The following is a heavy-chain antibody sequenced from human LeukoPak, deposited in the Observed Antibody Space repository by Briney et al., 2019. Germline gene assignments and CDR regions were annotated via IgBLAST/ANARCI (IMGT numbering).Heavy chain of an antibody. CDR1: GYTFTSYA. J-gene: IGHJ3*02. CDR3: ARDLTGTTLPAFDI. V-gene: IGHV7-4-1*02. Sequence: GASVKVSCKASGYTFTSYAINWVRQAPGQGLEWMGWINTNTGNPTYAQGFTGRFVFSLDTSVSTAYLQISSLKAEDTAVYYCARDLTGTTLPAFDIWGQGTMVTVSS. D-gene: IGHD1-7*01. CDR2: INTNTGNP.